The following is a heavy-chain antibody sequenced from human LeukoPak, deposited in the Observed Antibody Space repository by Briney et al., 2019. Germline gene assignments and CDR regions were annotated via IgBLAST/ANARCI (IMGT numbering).Heavy chain of an antibody. CDR2: SYRSGST. J-gene: IGHJ4*02. CDR3: ARVSTTVGVKY. Sequence: SETLSLTCAVSGYSISSDYYWGWIRQPPGKGLEWIGNSYRSGSTDYNPSLKSRVTISVDTSKNQFFLKLSSATAADTAVYYCARVSTTVGVKYGGQGILVTISS. CDR1: GYSISSDYY. D-gene: IGHD4-11*01. V-gene: IGHV4-38-2*01.